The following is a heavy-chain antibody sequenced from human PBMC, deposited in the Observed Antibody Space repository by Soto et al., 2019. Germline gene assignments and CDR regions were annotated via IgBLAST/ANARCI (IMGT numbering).Heavy chain of an antibody. J-gene: IGHJ2*01. CDR2: IYDSGST. Sequence: QLQLRESGPGLVKPSETLSLTCTVSGGSISGGVGGLFYWSWIRQPPGKGLEWIGYIYDSGSTYYNPSPKSRVTISADTSKNQFSLRLSPVTAADTAVYYCAREVIPLTTDGYFDLWGRGTLVTVSS. CDR3: AREVIPLTTDGYFDL. CDR1: GGSISGGVGGLFY. D-gene: IGHD4-17*01. V-gene: IGHV4-30-4*01.